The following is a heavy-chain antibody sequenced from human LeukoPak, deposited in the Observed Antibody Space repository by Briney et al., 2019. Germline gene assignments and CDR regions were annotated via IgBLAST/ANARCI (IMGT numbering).Heavy chain of an antibody. CDR3: AREVSQLVRDLDY. CDR1: GFTFSSYW. J-gene: IGHJ4*02. Sequence: PGGSLRLSCAASGFTFSSYWMHWVRQAPGKGLVWVSRINSDGSSTSYADSVKGRFTISRDSAKNTLYLQMNGLRGEDTAVYYCAREVSQLVRDLDYWGQGTLVTVSS. V-gene: IGHV3-74*01. D-gene: IGHD6-6*01. CDR2: INSDGSST.